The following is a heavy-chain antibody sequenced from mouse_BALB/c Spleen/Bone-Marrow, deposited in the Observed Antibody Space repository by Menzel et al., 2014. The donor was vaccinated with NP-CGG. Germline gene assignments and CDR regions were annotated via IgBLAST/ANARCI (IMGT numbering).Heavy chain of an antibody. CDR1: GFDFRRYW. Sequence: EVKLVESGGGLVQPGGSLKLSCAASGFDFRRYWMSWARQAPGKGLEWIGEINPESSTINYTPSLKGKFIISRDNAKNTLYLQMSKVRSVDTALYYCARLGYYGYFVDWGQGTTLTVSS. J-gene: IGHJ2*01. V-gene: IGHV4-1*02. D-gene: IGHD1-1*01. CDR2: INPESSTI. CDR3: ARLGYYGYFVD.